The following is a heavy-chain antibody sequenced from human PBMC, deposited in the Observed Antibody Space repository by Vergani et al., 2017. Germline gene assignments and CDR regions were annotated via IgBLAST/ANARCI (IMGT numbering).Heavy chain of an antibody. CDR1: GFTSAGYA. CDR2: ISWNSNSI. CDR3: AKDLGTSSGGGWFDP. Sequence: EVQLEESGGGLVLPGSSLRLSCVASGFTSAGYAMHWFRQAPGKGLEWVSGISWNSNSIGYADSVKGRFTISRDNAKNSLYLQMNSLRAEDTALYYCAKDLGTSSGGGWFDPWGQGTLVTVSS. J-gene: IGHJ5*02. D-gene: IGHD6-6*01. V-gene: IGHV3-9*02.